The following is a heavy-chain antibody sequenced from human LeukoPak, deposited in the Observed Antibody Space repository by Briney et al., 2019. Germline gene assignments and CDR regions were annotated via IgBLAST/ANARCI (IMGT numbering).Heavy chain of an antibody. CDR3: AKGRDSSGYQLGYY. V-gene: IGHV3-23*01. CDR1: GFTFSSYA. J-gene: IGHJ4*02. CDR2: ISGSGGST. Sequence: GGSLRLSCAASGFTFSSYAMSWVRQAPGKGLEWVSAISGSGGSTYYADSVKGRFTISRDNSKNTLYLQMNSLRAEDTAVYYCAKGRDSSGYQLGYYWGQGTLVTVSS. D-gene: IGHD3-22*01.